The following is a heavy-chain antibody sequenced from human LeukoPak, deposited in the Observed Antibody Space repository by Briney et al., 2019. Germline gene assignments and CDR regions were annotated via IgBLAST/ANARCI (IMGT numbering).Heavy chain of an antibody. Sequence: PGGSLRLSCAASGFTVSSNYMSWVRRAPGKGLEWVSVIYSGGSTYYADSVKRRFTISRHNSKNTLYIQMNSLRAEDTAVYYCARDRRRGLFGLDAFDIWGQGTMVTVSS. D-gene: IGHD3-10*02. J-gene: IGHJ3*02. CDR1: GFTVSSNY. CDR2: IYSGGST. V-gene: IGHV3-53*01. CDR3: ARDRRRGLFGLDAFDI.